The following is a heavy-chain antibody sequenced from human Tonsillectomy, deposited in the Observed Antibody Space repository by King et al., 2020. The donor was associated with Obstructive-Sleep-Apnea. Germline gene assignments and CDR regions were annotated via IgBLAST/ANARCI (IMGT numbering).Heavy chain of an antibody. V-gene: IGHV1-69*01. J-gene: IGHJ6*02. CDR1: GGTFSSYA. CDR3: ARDWDCTNGVCYTGYYYYGMDV. Sequence: VQLVESGAEVKKPGSSVKVSCKASGGTFSSYAISWVRQAPGQGLEWMGGIIPIFGTANYAQKFQGRVTITADESTSTAYMELGSLRSEDTAVYYCARDWDCTNGVCYTGYYYYGMDVWGQGTTVTVSS. D-gene: IGHD2-8*01. CDR2: IIPIFGTA.